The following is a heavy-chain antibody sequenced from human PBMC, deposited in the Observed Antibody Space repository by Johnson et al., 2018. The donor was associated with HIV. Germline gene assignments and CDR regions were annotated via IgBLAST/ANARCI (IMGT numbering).Heavy chain of an antibody. CDR3: AKDRGIAAACTFDI. CDR1: GFTLSSSA. V-gene: IGHV3-30*04. CDR2: ISYDGSNQ. J-gene: IGHJ3*02. Sequence: QVQLVESGGGVVQPGRSLRLSCEASGFTLSSSAFHWVRQAPGKGLEWVAVISYDGSNQYYADSVKGRFTISRDNAKNTRYLQMNSLRAEDTAVYYCAKDRGIAAACTFDIWGQGTMVTVSS. D-gene: IGHD6-13*01.